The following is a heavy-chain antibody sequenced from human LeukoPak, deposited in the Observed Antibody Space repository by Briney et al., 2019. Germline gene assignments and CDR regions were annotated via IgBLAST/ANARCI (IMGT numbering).Heavy chain of an antibody. CDR3: ARERITMISNYFDY. V-gene: IGHV1-18*01. CDR1: GYTFTSYG. D-gene: IGHD3-22*01. J-gene: IGHJ4*02. Sequence: ASVKVSCKASGYTFTSYGISWVRQAPGQGLEWMGWISAYNGNTNYAQKLQGRVTMTTDTSTSTAYMELRSLRSDDTAVYYCARERITMISNYFDYWGQGTLVIVSS. CDR2: ISAYNGNT.